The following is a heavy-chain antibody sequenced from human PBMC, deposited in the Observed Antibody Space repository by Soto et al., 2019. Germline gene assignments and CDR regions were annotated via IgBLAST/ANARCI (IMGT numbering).Heavy chain of an antibody. CDR2: IWYDESYE. CDR3: ARGVGAFPPFDY. Sequence: QVHLVESGGGVVQPGRSLRLSCAASGFTLSTYVMQWVRQAPGKGLEWVTVIWYDESYEYYADSVKGRFTISRDNSKNTLYLQMNSLRVEDTAVYYCARGVGAFPPFDYWGQGTLVTVSS. CDR1: GFTLSTYV. J-gene: IGHJ4*02. D-gene: IGHD1-26*01. V-gene: IGHV3-33*01.